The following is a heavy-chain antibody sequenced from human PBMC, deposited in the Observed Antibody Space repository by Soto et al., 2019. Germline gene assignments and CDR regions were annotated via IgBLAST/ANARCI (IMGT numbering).Heavy chain of an antibody. Sequence: PSETLSLTCTVSGGSISRGVYYWSWIRHHPGKGLEWIGYIYYSGSTYYNPSLKSRVTISVDTSKNQFSLKLSSVTAADTAVYYCARESRSSGYYFDYWGQETLVTVSS. J-gene: IGHJ4*02. CDR2: IYYSGST. CDR1: GGSISRGVYY. D-gene: IGHD3-22*01. V-gene: IGHV4-31*03. CDR3: ARESRSSGYYFDY.